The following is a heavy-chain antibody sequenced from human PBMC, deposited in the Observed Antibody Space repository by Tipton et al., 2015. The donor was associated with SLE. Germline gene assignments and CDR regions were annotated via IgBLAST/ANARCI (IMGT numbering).Heavy chain of an antibody. CDR3: ARGGLYCSDNRCYYEQHFDY. V-gene: IGHV3-21*01. D-gene: IGHD3-10*01. J-gene: IGHJ4*01. Sequence: GSLRLSCAASGFTFHRYTMNWVRQAPGRGLEWVSAISSSGYYIFYSDSVKGRFTISRDNRETSLYLQMNSLRAEDTAVYYCARGGLYCSDNRCYYEQHFDYRGHGTLVSFSS. CDR1: GFTFHRYT. CDR2: ISSSGYYI.